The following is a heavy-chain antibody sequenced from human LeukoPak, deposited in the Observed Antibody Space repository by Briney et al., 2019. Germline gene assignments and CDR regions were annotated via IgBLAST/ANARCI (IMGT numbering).Heavy chain of an antibody. CDR1: GFTFSSYE. CDR2: ISSSGSTI. CDR3: ARDGGAYDYVWGSYRYYGEGYYYYGMDV. V-gene: IGHV3-48*03. D-gene: IGHD3-16*02. J-gene: IGHJ6*02. Sequence: GGSLRLSCAASGFTFSSYEMNWVRQAPGKGLEWVSYISSSGSTIYYADSVKGRFTISRDNAKNSLYLQMNSLRAEDTAVYYCARDGGAYDYVWGSYRYYGEGYYYYGMDVWGQGTTVTVSS.